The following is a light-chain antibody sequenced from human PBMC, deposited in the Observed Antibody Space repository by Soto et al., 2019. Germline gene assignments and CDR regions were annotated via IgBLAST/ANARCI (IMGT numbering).Light chain of an antibody. CDR2: GAS. CDR1: QSVSSSY. V-gene: IGKV3-20*01. CDR3: QHYRTS. Sequence: EIVLTQSPGTLSLSPGERATLSCRASQSVSSSYLAWYQQKPGQAPRQLIYGASSRATGIADRFSGSGSGTDFTLTIISLEPEDFAVYYCQHYRTSFGGGTRVEIK. J-gene: IGKJ4*01.